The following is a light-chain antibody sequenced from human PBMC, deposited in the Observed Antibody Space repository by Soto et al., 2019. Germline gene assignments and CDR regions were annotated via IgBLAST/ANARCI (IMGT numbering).Light chain of an antibody. CDR3: LQDNSYPLT. J-gene: IGKJ4*01. V-gene: IGKV1-6*02. CDR1: QDIRSA. Sequence: AIQLTQSPYSLSASVGDRVTITCRASQDIRSALGWYQQKPGKVPNLLIYATSSLQGGVPSRFSGSGSGTDFTLTISSLQPEDFATYYCLQDNSYPLTFGGGTKVDTK. CDR2: ATS.